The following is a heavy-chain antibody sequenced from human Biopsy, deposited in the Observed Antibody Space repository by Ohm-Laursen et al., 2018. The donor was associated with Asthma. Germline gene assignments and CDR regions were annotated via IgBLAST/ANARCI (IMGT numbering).Heavy chain of an antibody. Sequence: TQTLTLTCTFSGFSLSTSEGGVGWIRQPPGKALEWLGNIYWDDDKRYSPSLQSRLTITRDTPKDQVVLTMTNMGPVDTGTYYCVHTLVGLKAFDFWGQGTLVTVSS. CDR1: GFSLSTSEGG. CDR3: VHTLVGLKAFDF. D-gene: IGHD1-26*01. CDR2: IYWDDDK. V-gene: IGHV2-5*02. J-gene: IGHJ4*02.